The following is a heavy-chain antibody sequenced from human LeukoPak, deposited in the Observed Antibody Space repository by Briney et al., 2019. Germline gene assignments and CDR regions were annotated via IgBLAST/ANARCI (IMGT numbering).Heavy chain of an antibody. J-gene: IGHJ5*02. D-gene: IGHD4-17*01. V-gene: IGHV3-11*01. Sequence: PGGSLRLSCAASGFTFSDYYMSWIRQAPGKGLEWVSYISSSGSTIYYADSVKVRFTISRDNAKNSLYLQMNSLRAEDTAVYYCARHVYGDQNWFDPWGQGTLVTVSS. CDR2: ISSSGSTI. CDR1: GFTFSDYY. CDR3: ARHVYGDQNWFDP.